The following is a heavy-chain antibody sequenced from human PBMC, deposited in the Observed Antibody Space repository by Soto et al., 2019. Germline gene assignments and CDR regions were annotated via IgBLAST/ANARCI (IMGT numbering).Heavy chain of an antibody. V-gene: IGHV4-30-2*01. CDR3: ARAGAKGSSEWPNGFDP. CDR2: IYPSGST. D-gene: IGHD3-3*01. CDR1: GGSISSGGYS. Sequence: QLQLQESGLGLVQPSQTLSLTCAVSGGSISSGGYSWRWIRQPPGKGLEWIGYIYPSGSTFYNPSLRSRVTISVDRSKNELSLKLSSVTAADTAMYYCARAGAKGSSEWPNGFDPWGQGPLVTVSS. J-gene: IGHJ5*02.